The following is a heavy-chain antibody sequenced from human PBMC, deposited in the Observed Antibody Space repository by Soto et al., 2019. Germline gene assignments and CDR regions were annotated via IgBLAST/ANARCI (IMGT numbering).Heavy chain of an antibody. J-gene: IGHJ3*02. CDR2: IIPIFGTA. CDR3: ARSGIRIFGVVPRDDAFDI. CDR1: GGTFSSYA. D-gene: IGHD3-3*01. V-gene: IGHV1-69*13. Sequence: SVKVSCKASGGTFSSYAISWVRQAPGQGLEWMGGIIPIFGTANYAQKFQGRVTITADESTSTAYMELSSLRSEDTAVYYCARSGIRIFGVVPRDDAFDIWGQGAMVTVSS.